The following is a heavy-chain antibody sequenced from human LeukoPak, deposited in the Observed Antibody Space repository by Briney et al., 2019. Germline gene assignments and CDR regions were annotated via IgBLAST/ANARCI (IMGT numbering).Heavy chain of an antibody. CDR1: GFTFSSYA. D-gene: IGHD2-2*01. Sequence: GGSLRLCCAASGFTFSSYAMSWVRRATGKGLEWVSAISGSGGSTYYADSVKGRFTISRDNSKNTLYLQMNSLRAEDTAVYYCASRGFVVVARVDYWGQGTLVTVSS. J-gene: IGHJ4*02. CDR3: ASRGFVVVARVDY. CDR2: ISGSGGST. V-gene: IGHV3-23*01.